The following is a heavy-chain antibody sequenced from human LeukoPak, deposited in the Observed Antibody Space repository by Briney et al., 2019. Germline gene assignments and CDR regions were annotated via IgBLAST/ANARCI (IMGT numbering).Heavy chain of an antibody. V-gene: IGHV4-61*01. CDR2: IYYIGST. CDR3: ASGIAAAGGCNY. Sequence: PSETLSLTCTVSGGSVSSGSYYWNWIRQPPGKGLEWIGYIYYIGSTNYNPSLKSRVTISVDTSKNQFSLKLSSVTAADTAVYYCASGIAAAGGCNYWGQGTLVTVSS. CDR1: GGSVSSGSYY. D-gene: IGHD6-13*01. J-gene: IGHJ4*02.